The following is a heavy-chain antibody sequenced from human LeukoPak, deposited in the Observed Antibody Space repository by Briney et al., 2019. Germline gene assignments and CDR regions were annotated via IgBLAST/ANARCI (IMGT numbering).Heavy chain of an antibody. J-gene: IGHJ4*02. CDR1: GGTFSGYY. V-gene: IGHV4-34*01. D-gene: IGHD3-9*01. Sequence: SETLSLTCAVYGGTFSGYYWSWIRQPPGKGLEWIGEINHSGSTNYNPSLKSRVTISVDTSKNQFSLKLSSVTAADTAVYYCASLHEGRLDFDYWGQGTLVTVSS. CDR2: INHSGST. CDR3: ASLHEGRLDFDY.